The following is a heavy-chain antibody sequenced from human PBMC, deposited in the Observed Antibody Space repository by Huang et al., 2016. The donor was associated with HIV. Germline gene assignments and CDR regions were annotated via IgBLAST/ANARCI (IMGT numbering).Heavy chain of an antibody. J-gene: IGHJ4*02. D-gene: IGHD3-10*01. CDR2: IQYDESNK. CDR1: GFTFSTYG. Sequence: QVQLVESGGGVVQPGGSLRLSCAASGFTFSTYGMHWIRQAPGKGVELVAFIQYDESNKHYADSVKGRFTISRDNSKNTLHLQMNSLRAEDTAVYYCVGEARGRRDYWGQGTLATVSS. CDR3: VGEARGRRDY. V-gene: IGHV3-30*02.